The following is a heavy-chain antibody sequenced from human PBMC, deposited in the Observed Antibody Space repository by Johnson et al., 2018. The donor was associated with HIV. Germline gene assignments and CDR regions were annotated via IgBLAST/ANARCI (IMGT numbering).Heavy chain of an antibody. CDR3: ALGGSWYAFDI. J-gene: IGHJ3*02. D-gene: IGHD2-15*01. V-gene: IGHV3-66*01. CDR2: IYSGGST. CDR1: GFTVSSNY. Sequence: VQLVESGGGLVPPGGSLRLSCAASGFTVSSNYMSWDRRAPGKGLEWVSGIYSGGSTYDADAVKGRDTISRDNSKNTPYLQMNSRRAEDTAVYYCALGGSWYAFDIWGQGTMVTVSS.